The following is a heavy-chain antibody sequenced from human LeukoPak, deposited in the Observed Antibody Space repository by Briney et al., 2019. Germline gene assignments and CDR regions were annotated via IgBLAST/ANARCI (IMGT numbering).Heavy chain of an antibody. D-gene: IGHD4-17*01. CDR2: IYYSGST. CDR3: ARGNDYGDQY. Sequence: SETLSLTCTVSGGSISSGGYYWSWIRQHPGKGLEWIGYIYYSGSTYYNPSLKSRVTISVDTPKNQFSLKLSSVTAADTAVYYCARGNDYGDQYWGQGTLVTVSS. J-gene: IGHJ4*02. CDR1: GGSISSGGYY. V-gene: IGHV4-31*03.